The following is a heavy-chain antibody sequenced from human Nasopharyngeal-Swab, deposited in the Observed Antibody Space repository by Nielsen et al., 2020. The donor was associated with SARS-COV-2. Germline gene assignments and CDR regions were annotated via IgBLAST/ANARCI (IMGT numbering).Heavy chain of an antibody. CDR1: GYTFTSYG. D-gene: IGHD6-6*01. V-gene: IGHV1-18*04. CDR3: ARDHARIRPYSSSSFYYYYMDV. Sequence: ASVKVSCKASGYTFTSYGISWVRQAPGQGLEWMGWISAYNGNTNYAQKLQGRVTMTTDTSTSTAYMELSSLRSEDTAVYYCARDHARIRPYSSSSFYYYYMDVWGKGTTVTVSS. CDR2: ISAYNGNT. J-gene: IGHJ6*03.